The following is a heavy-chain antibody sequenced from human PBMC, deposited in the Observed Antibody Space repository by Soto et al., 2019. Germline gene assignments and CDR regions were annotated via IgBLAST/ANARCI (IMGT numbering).Heavy chain of an antibody. Sequence: GGSLRLSCAASGFTISSYAMSWVRQAPGKGLEWVSAISGSGGSTYYADSVKGRFTISRDNSKNTLYLQMNSLRAEDTAVYYCAKYSPYCSSTSCYVFYYYYMDVWGKGTTVTVSS. CDR1: GFTISSYA. CDR2: ISGSGGST. CDR3: AKYSPYCSSTSCYVFYYYYMDV. D-gene: IGHD2-2*01. J-gene: IGHJ6*03. V-gene: IGHV3-23*01.